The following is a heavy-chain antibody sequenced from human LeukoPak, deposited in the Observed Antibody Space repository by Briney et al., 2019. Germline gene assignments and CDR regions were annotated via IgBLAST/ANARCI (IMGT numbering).Heavy chain of an antibody. V-gene: IGHV3-30-3*01. Sequence: GGSLRLSCAASGFTFSNYAMHWVRQAPGKGLEWVAVVLYDGSKKYYADSVKGRFTISRDNSKNTLYVQMNSLRAEDTAVYYCARDSGRQAYYFDYWGQGTLVTVSS. D-gene: IGHD6-25*01. CDR1: GFTFSNYA. J-gene: IGHJ4*02. CDR3: ARDSGRQAYYFDY. CDR2: VLYDGSKK.